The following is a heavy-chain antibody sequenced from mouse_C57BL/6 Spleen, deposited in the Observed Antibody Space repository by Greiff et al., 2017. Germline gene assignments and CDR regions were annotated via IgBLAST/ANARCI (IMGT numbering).Heavy chain of an antibody. Sequence: QVQLQQSGAELMKPGASVKLSCKATGYTFTGYWIEWVKQRPGHGLEWIGEILPGSGSTNYNEKFKGKATFTADTSSNTAYMQLSSLTTEDSAIYYCASTNYYGSRGYDAMDYWGQGTSVTVSS. CDR3: ASTNYYGSRGYDAMDY. V-gene: IGHV1-9*01. J-gene: IGHJ4*01. CDR2: ILPGSGST. D-gene: IGHD1-1*01. CDR1: GYTFTGYW.